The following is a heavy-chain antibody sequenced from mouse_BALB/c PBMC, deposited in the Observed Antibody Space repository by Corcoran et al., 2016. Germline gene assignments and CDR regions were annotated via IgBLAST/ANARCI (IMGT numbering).Heavy chain of an antibody. Sequence: EVQLLETGGGLVQPGGSRGLSCEGSGFTFSGFWMSWVRQTPGKTLEWIGDINSDGSAIKYAPSIKDRFTIFRDNDKRTLYLQRSNLRSEDTATYCCMRYGSSWYFDVWGAGTTVTVSS. CDR3: MRYGSSWYFDV. V-gene: IGHV11-2*02. J-gene: IGHJ1*01. CDR2: INSDGSAI. CDR1: GFTFSGFW. D-gene: IGHD1-1*01.